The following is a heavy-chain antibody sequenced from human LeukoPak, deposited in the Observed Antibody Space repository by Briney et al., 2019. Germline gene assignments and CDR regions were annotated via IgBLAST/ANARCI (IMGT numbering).Heavy chain of an antibody. J-gene: IGHJ4*02. D-gene: IGHD6-19*01. CDR1: GYTFTGYF. Sequence: ASVTVSCKASGYTFTGYFMHWVRQAPGQGLKWMGWINPSSGGTNYAQKFQGRVTMTRDTSISTAYMEMSRLTSDDTAVYYCARSLGYTSAWGDYWGQGTLVTVSS. CDR3: ARSLGYTSAWGDY. CDR2: INPSSGGT. V-gene: IGHV1-2*02.